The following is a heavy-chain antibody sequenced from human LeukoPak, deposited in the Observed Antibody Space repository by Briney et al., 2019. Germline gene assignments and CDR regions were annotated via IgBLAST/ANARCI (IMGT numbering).Heavy chain of an antibody. CDR2: IKQDGSEK. Sequence: QSGGSLRLSCAASGFTLSSYWMSWVRQAPGKGLEWVANIKQDGSEKYYVDSVKGRFTISRDNAKNSLYLQMNSLRAEDTAVYYCARPQRITIFGVDSYYFDYWGQGTLVTVSS. CDR3: ARPQRITIFGVDSYYFDY. D-gene: IGHD3-3*01. CDR1: GFTLSSYW. V-gene: IGHV3-7*01. J-gene: IGHJ4*02.